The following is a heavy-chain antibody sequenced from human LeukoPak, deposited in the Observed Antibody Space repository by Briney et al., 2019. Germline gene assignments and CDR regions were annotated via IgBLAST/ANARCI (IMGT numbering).Heavy chain of an antibody. CDR1: GYTFTSYG. V-gene: IGHV1-18*01. D-gene: IGHD3-16*02. CDR3: ARGSAFTFGGVIVRYGFYDY. CDR2: ISAYNGNT. J-gene: IGHJ4*02. Sequence: AASVKVSCKASGYTFTSYGISWVRQAPGQGLEWMGWISAYNGNTNYAQKLQGRVTMTTDTSTSTAYMELRSLRSDDTAVYYCARGSAFTFGGVIVRYGFYDYWGQGTLVTVSS.